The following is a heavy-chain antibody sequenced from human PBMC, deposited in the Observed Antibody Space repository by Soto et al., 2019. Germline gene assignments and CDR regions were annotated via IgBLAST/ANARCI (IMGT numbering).Heavy chain of an antibody. CDR3: ARGDYYYDSRLYFDY. D-gene: IGHD3-22*01. J-gene: IGHJ4*02. CDR1: GFTFSSYE. Sequence: GGSLRLSCAASGFTFSSYEMNWVRQAPGKGLEWVSYISSSGSTIYYADSVKGRFTISRDNAKNSLYLQMNSLRAEDTAVYYCARGDYYYDSRLYFDYWGQGTLLTVSS. CDR2: ISSSGSTI. V-gene: IGHV3-48*03.